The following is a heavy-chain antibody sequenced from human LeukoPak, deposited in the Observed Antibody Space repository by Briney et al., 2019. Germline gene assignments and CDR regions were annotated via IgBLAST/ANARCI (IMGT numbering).Heavy chain of an antibody. J-gene: IGHJ5*02. CDR3: ARFKVTVTSIP. CDR2: INPDGSSA. CDR1: GFTFSSYW. V-gene: IGHV3-74*01. D-gene: IGHD4-11*01. Sequence: GGSLRLSCAASGFTFSSYWMHWVRQAPGKGLVWVSRINPDGSSASYADSVKGRFTISRDNAKNTLYLQMNSLRAEDTAVYYCARFKVTVTSIPWGQGTLVTVSS.